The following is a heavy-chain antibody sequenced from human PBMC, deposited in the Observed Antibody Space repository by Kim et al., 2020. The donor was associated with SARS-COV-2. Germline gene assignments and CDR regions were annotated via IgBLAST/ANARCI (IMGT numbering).Heavy chain of an antibody. CDR1: GFTFSSYW. CDR3: ARVEQLPPYYYYGMDV. Sequence: GGSLRLSCAASGFTFSSYWMSWVRQAPGKGLEWVANIKQDGSQKYYVDSVKGRFTISRDNAKNSLYLQMNSLRAEDTAVYYCARVEQLPPYYYYGMDVWGQGTTVTVSS. V-gene: IGHV3-7*01. D-gene: IGHD6-13*01. CDR2: IKQDGSQK. J-gene: IGHJ6*02.